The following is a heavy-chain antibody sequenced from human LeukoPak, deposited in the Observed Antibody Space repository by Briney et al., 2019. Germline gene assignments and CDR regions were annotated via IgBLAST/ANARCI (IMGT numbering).Heavy chain of an antibody. V-gene: IGHV3-23*01. J-gene: IGHJ4*02. Sequence: GGSLRLSCAASGFTFSSYAMYWVHQAPGKGLEWVSGIFGSGGSTHYADSVKGRFTISRDNSKNTVYLQMNSLRVEDTAVYYCAKTTTGYSSGRYPGWPVDYWGQGTLVTVSS. CDR1: GFTFSSYA. CDR3: AKTTTGYSSGRYPGWPVDY. CDR2: IFGSGGST. D-gene: IGHD6-19*01.